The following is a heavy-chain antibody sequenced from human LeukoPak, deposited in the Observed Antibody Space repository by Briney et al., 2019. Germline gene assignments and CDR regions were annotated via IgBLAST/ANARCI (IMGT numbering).Heavy chain of an antibody. Sequence: GGSLRLSCAASGFTFSMYWMSWVRQAPGKGPEWVANIKEDGSEKHYVDSVKGRFTISRDNSKNTLYLQMNSLRAEDTAVYYCAKDARGSGSYRPNWFDPWGQGTLVTVSS. J-gene: IGHJ5*02. CDR1: GFTFSMYW. V-gene: IGHV3-7*03. D-gene: IGHD3-10*01. CDR3: AKDARGSGSYRPNWFDP. CDR2: IKEDGSEK.